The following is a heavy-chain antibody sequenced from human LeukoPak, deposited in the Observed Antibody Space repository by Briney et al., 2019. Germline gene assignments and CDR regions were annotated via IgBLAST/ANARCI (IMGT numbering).Heavy chain of an antibody. CDR2: ISSNGGST. J-gene: IGHJ4*02. D-gene: IGHD3-9*01. Sequence: GGSLRLSCSASGFTFSTYAMHWVRQAPGKGLEYVSTISSNGGSTYYADSVKGRFTISRDSSKNTLYLQMSSLRAEDTAVYSFVKCLGDILTGYYGILDYWGQGTLVTVSS. CDR3: VKCLGDILTGYYGILDY. CDR1: GFTFSTYA. V-gene: IGHV3-64D*09.